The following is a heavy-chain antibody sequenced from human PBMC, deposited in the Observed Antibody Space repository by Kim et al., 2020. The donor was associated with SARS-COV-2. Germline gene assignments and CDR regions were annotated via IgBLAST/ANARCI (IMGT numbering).Heavy chain of an antibody. CDR3: ADPLLEIDGGTNWFDP. V-gene: IGHV3-23*01. Sequence: GGSLRLSCAASGFTFSSYAMSWVRQAPGKGLEWVSAISGSGGSTYYADSVKGRFTISRDNSKNTLYLQMNSLRAEDTAVYYCADPLLEIDGGTNWFDPWGQGTLVTVSS. J-gene: IGHJ5*02. CDR1: GFTFSSYA. D-gene: IGHD2-21*01. CDR2: ISGSGGST.